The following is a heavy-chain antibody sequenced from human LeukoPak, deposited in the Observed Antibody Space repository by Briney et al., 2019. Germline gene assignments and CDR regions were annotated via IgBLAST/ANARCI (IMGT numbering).Heavy chain of an antibody. D-gene: IGHD3-3*01. CDR2: ISSSSYI. Sequence: GGSLRLSCAASGFTFSSYSMNWVRQAPGKGLEWVSSISSSSYIYYADSVKGRFTISRDNAKNSLYLQMNSLRAEDTAVYYCARALIRITIFGVVTDYGMDVWGQGTTVTVSS. CDR3: ARALIRITIFGVVTDYGMDV. J-gene: IGHJ6*02. V-gene: IGHV3-21*01. CDR1: GFTFSSYS.